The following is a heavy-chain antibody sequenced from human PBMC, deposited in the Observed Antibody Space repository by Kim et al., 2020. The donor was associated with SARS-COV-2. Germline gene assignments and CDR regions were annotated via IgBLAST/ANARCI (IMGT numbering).Heavy chain of an antibody. V-gene: IGHV1-8*01. J-gene: IGHJ4*02. CDR1: GYTFTSYD. Sequence: ASVKVSCKASGYTFTSYDINWVRQATGQGLEWMGWMNPNSGNTGYAQKFQGRVTMTRNTSISTAYMELSSLRSEGTAVYYCARLTNTRRRITMVRGALLDYWGQGTLVTVSS. CDR3: ARLTNTRRRITMVRGALLDY. D-gene: IGHD3-10*01. CDR2: MNPNSGNT.